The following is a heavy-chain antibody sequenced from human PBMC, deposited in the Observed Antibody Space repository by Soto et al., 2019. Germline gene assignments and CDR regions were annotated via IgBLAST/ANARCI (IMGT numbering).Heavy chain of an antibody. Sequence: GGSLRLSCAASGFSSSDYWMSWVRQAPGRGLEWVAHIIQDGRAIYYVDSVRGRFTISRDSAGNSVFLEMHRLRVEDTAVYYCARGGELSLPTLDYWGLGTLVTVSS. V-gene: IGHV3-7*03. D-gene: IGHD3-16*02. J-gene: IGHJ4*02. CDR3: ARGGELSLPTLDY. CDR1: GFSSSDYW. CDR2: IIQDGRAI.